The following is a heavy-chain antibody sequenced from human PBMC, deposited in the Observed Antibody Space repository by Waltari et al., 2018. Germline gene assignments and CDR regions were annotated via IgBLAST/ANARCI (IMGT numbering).Heavy chain of an antibody. V-gene: IGHV3-48*03. J-gene: IGHJ6*02. Sequence: EVQLVESGGGLVQPGGSLRLSCAASGFTFSSYEMNWVRQAPGKGLEWVSYISSSGSTIYYADSVKGRFTSSRDNAKNSLYLQMNSLRAEDTAVYYCARAEGGSSSWYITPYYYYYGMDVWGQGTTVTVSS. D-gene: IGHD6-13*01. CDR1: GFTFSSYE. CDR2: ISSSGSTI. CDR3: ARAEGGSSSWYITPYYYYYGMDV.